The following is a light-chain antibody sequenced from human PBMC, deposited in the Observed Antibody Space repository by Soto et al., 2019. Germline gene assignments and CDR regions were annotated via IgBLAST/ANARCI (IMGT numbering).Light chain of an antibody. CDR3: QQYNDYWGT. CDR1: QSISNW. V-gene: IGKV1-5*03. J-gene: IGKJ1*01. CDR2: KAS. Sequence: DIQMTQSPSTLSASVGDRVTITCRASQSISNWLAWYQQKPGKTPKLLIYKASSLESGVPSRFSGSGSGTEFTLTINSLQPDDFATYYCQQYNDYWGTFGQGTKVDI.